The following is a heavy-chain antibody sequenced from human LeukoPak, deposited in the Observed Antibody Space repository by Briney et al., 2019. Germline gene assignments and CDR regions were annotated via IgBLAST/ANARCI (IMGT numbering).Heavy chain of an antibody. Sequence: GGSLRLSCAASGFTFSSYWMHWVRQAPGKGLVWVSRINSNGSSTNYADSVKGRFTISRDSAKNTVYLQVNSLRAEDTAVYYCARDDPAGTLNYWGQGTLVTVS. J-gene: IGHJ4*02. CDR2: INSNGSST. V-gene: IGHV3-74*01. CDR1: GFTFSSYW. D-gene: IGHD6-13*01. CDR3: ARDDPAGTLNY.